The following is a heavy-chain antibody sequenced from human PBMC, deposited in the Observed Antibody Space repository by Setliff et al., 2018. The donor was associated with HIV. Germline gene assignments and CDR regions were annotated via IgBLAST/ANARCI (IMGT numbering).Heavy chain of an antibody. V-gene: IGHV1-2*02. Sequence: ASVKVSCKASGYTFTGYYIHWVRQAPGQGLEWMGWIYPNSGDTKYAQKFQGRVTMTRDTSISTAYMELSWLSSDDTAVYFCARVLSVTMIRGAHGYWGQGTLVTVSS. J-gene: IGHJ4*02. CDR2: IYPNSGDT. CDR1: GYTFTGYY. CDR3: ARVLSVTMIRGAHGY. D-gene: IGHD3-10*01.